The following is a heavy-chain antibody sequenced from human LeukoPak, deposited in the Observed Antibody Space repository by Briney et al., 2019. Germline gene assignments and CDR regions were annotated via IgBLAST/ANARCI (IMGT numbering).Heavy chain of an antibody. V-gene: IGHV3-74*01. CDR2: INNDGTIT. D-gene: IGHD3-10*01. CDR3: ARDYYYGSGSYYNFDY. CDR1: GFTFSSHW. Sequence: GGSLRLSCAAPGFTFSSHWMHWVRKDPGKGLLWVSRINNDGTITSYADSVQGRFTISRDNAKNTLYLEINSLRAEDTAVYYCARDYYYGSGSYYNFDYWGQGTLVTVSS. J-gene: IGHJ4*02.